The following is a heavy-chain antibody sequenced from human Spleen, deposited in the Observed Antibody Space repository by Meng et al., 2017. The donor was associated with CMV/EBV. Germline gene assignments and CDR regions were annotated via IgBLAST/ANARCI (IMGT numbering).Heavy chain of an antibody. J-gene: IGHJ5*02. CDR3: ARGAVAGTNWFDP. CDR2: IYPGDSDA. CDR1: GYRFTRYW. V-gene: IGHV5-51*01. D-gene: IGHD6-19*01. Sequence: GAEGQNPGDYLKISCKDSGYRFTRYWIAWVRQMPGRGLEWMGIIYPGDSDARHSPSFQGQVTISADKSISTAYLQWSSLKASDTAMYYCARGAVAGTNWFDPWGQGTLVTVSS.